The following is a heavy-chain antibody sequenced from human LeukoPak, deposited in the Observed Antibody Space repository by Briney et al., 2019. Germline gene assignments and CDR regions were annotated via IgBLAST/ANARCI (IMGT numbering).Heavy chain of an antibody. CDR3: ARARGRGVVVAATQGGYGDYVPPLTKYYYYYYGMDV. V-gene: IGHV3-53*01. CDR1: GFTVSSNY. D-gene: IGHD2-15*01. J-gene: IGHJ6*02. Sequence: GGSLRLSCAASGFTVSSNYMSWVRQAPGKGLEWVSVIYSGGSTYYADSVKGRFTFSRDNSKNTLYLQMNSLRAEDTAVYYCARARGRGVVVAATQGGYGDYVPPLTKYYYYYYGMDVWGQGTTVTVSS. CDR2: IYSGGST.